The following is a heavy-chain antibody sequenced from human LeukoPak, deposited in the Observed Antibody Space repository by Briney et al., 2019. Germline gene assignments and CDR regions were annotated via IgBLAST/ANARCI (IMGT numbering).Heavy chain of an antibody. J-gene: IGHJ4*02. CDR2: IYYSGST. CDR3: ARHWGKGGGGVVDY. CDR1: GGSISSSSYY. Sequence: PSQTLSLTCSVSGGSISSSSYYWGWIRQPPGKGLEWLGSIYYSGSTYYNPSLKSRVTISVDTSKNQFSLKVGSVTAGDTGVYYCARHWGKGGGGVVDYWGQGTLVTVSS. V-gene: IGHV4-39*01. D-gene: IGHD3-16*01.